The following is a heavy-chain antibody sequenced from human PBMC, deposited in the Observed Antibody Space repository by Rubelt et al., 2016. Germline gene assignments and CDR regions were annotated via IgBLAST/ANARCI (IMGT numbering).Heavy chain of an antibody. CDR2: ISSSSTYM. D-gene: IGHD6-19*01. J-gene: IGHJ4*02. CDR3: VKGVAGYNSGWYYFDH. CDR1: GFAFDTYK. Sequence: EVQLVESGGGLVQPGGSLRLSCAASGFAFDTYKMNWIRQAPGKGLEWVSSISSSSTYMYYADSVKGRFTISRDDAKNSLYLQMNSLRAEDTAVYYCVKGVAGYNSGWYYFDHWGQGTLVTVSS. V-gene: IGHV3-21*01.